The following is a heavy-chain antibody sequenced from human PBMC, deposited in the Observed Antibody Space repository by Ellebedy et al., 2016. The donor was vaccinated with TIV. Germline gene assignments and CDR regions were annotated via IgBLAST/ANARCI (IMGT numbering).Heavy chain of an antibody. V-gene: IGHV1-3*01. CDR3: ARESGGWLLWFGVDY. D-gene: IGHD3-10*01. Sequence: ASVKVSCKASGYTFTSYAMHWVRQAPGQRLEWMGWINAGNGNTKYSQKFQGRVTITRDTSASTAYMELSSLRSEDTAVYYCARESGGWLLWFGVDYWGQGTLVTVSS. J-gene: IGHJ4*02. CDR1: GYTFTSYA. CDR2: INAGNGNT.